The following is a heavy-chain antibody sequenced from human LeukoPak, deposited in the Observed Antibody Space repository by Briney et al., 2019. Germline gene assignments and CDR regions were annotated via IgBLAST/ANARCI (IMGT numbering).Heavy chain of an antibody. J-gene: IGHJ4*02. V-gene: IGHV3-48*01. CDR1: GFTFSSYS. CDR2: ITWSSSSI. Sequence: GGALRLSCAASGFTFSSYSINWVRQAPGKGLELVAFITWSSSSIFYADSVKGRFTISRDKAKNLLYLQMNSLRGDDTAVYYCARARSGWYMDYWGQGTLVTVSS. D-gene: IGHD6-19*01. CDR3: ARARSGWYMDY.